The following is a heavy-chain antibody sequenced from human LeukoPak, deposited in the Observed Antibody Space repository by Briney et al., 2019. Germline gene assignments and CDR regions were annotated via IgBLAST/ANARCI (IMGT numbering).Heavy chain of an antibody. Sequence: PGGSLRLSCAASGFTFNSYGMHWVRQAPGKGLEWVALIWYGGTNKYYADSVKGRFTISRDSSKNTLYLQMNNLRAEDTAVYYCARARKCYGAYEQCYFDYWGQGTLVTVSS. CDR1: GFTFNSYG. J-gene: IGHJ4*02. V-gene: IGHV3-33*01. CDR2: IWYGGTNK. D-gene: IGHD4-17*01. CDR3: ARARKCYGAYEQCYFDY.